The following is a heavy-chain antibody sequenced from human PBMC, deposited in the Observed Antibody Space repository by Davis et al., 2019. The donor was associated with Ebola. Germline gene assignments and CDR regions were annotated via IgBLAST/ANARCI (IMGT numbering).Heavy chain of an antibody. V-gene: IGHV7-4-1*02. CDR2: INTYTGNP. Sequence: AASVKVSCKTSGYTFTSYGISWVRQAPGQGLEWMGWINTYTGNPTYAQGFTGRFVFSLETSVSTAYLQISSLKAEDTAVYYCSRAVTYNWKTNWFDPWGQGTLVTVSS. J-gene: IGHJ5*02. CDR1: GYTFTSYG. D-gene: IGHD1-20*01. CDR3: SRAVTYNWKTNWFDP.